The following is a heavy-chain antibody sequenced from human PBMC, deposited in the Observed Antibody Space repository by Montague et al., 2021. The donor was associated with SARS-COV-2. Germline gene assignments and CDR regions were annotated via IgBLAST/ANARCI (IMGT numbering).Heavy chain of an antibody. CDR3: ARFGSGSVEFDL. D-gene: IGHD1-26*01. CDR2: IRSTGHT. CDR1: GASISTGIYY. Sequence: TLSLTCTVSGASISTGIYYWSWIRQPAGKGLEWIGRIRSTGHTDYNSSLESRAFMSVDTSTNHFSLSLTSVTAADTAVYCCARFGSGSVEFDLWGQGTLVTVSS. V-gene: IGHV4-61*02. J-gene: IGHJ4*02.